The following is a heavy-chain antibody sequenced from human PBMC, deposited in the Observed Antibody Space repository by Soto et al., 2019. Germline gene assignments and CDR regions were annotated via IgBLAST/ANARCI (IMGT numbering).Heavy chain of an antibody. D-gene: IGHD3-10*01. CDR1: DGSISSYY. CDR2: IYYSRSN. CDR3: ARAPRGNYGYPSYFAY. V-gene: IGHV4-59*01. Sequence: SETLSLTCTVADGSISSYYCSRIRKHTGKGLEWIGYIYYSRSNNYNTSLKSRVTISVDTSKNQFSLKLSSVSAAVTSVFYCARAPRGNYGYPSYFAYWGHGTLVTVSS. J-gene: IGHJ4*01.